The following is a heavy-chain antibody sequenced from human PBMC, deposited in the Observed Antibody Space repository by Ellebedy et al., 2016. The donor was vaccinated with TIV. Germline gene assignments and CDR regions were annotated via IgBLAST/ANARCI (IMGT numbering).Heavy chain of an antibody. CDR1: GFSFSSHS. J-gene: IGHJ4*02. D-gene: IGHD6-19*01. CDR3: ARDRHQWLVFDS. Sequence: GGSLRLXCAASGFSFSSHSMNWVRQAPGKGLEWVSYISGSGRTISYADSAKGRFTISRDNAKNSLYLQMNSLRADDTAVYYCARDRHQWLVFDSWGQGTPVTVSP. CDR2: ISGSGRTI. V-gene: IGHV3-48*04.